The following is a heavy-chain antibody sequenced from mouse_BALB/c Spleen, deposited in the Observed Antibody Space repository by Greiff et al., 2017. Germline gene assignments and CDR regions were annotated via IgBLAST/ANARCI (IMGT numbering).Heavy chain of an antibody. CDR2: IYPGNGDT. D-gene: IGHD4-1*01. CDR1: GYTFTSYN. V-gene: IGHV1-12*01. J-gene: IGHJ2*01. CDR3: ARGDGTWLDY. Sequence: QVQLQQPGAELVKPGASVKMSCKASGYTFTSYNMHWVKQTPGQGLEWIGAIYPGNGDTSYNQKFKGKATLTADKSSSTAYMQLSSLTSEDSAVYYCARGDGTWLDYWGQGTTLTVSS.